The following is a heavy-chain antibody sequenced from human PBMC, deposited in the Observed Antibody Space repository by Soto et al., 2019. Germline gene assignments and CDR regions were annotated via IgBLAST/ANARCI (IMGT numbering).Heavy chain of an antibody. CDR1: GFTFSSYS. Sequence: GGSLRLSCAASGFTFSSYSMNWVRQAPGKGLEWVSSISGGSTYIYYADSVKGRFTISRDNAKNSLYLQMNSLRAEDTAVYYFARDPHCSGGSCYGYDFDYWVQGTQVTVSS. D-gene: IGHD2-15*01. CDR2: ISGGSTYI. V-gene: IGHV3-21*01. J-gene: IGHJ4*02. CDR3: ARDPHCSGGSCYGYDFDY.